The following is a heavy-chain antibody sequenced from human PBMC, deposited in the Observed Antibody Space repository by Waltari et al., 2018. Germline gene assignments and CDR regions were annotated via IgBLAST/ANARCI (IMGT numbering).Heavy chain of an antibody. CDR1: GFSISSGYY. Sequence: QVQLQESGPGLVKPSETLSLTCAVSGFSISSGYYWGWIRQPPGRGLEWIGSIYHSGGTNYNPSLKSRATISVDTSKNQFSRKRSSVTAADTAVYYCAREGRSIAPAGTRRKDFTFDYWGQGTLVTVSS. V-gene: IGHV4-38-2*02. J-gene: IGHJ4*02. D-gene: IGHD6-13*01. CDR2: IYHSGGT. CDR3: AREGRSIAPAGTRRKDFTFDY.